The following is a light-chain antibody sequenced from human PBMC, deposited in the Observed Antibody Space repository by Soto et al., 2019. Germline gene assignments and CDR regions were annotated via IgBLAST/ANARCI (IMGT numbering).Light chain of an antibody. CDR1: QGISSY. Sequence: IQLTQSPSSLSASVGDRVTITCRASQGISSYLGWCQQKPGKAPELLIYTASTLQSGVPSRFSGSGSGTDFTLTISSLQPEDFAVYYCQQYSIWRTFGQVTKVEIK. CDR3: QQYSIWRT. J-gene: IGKJ1*01. CDR2: TAS. V-gene: IGKV1-9*01.